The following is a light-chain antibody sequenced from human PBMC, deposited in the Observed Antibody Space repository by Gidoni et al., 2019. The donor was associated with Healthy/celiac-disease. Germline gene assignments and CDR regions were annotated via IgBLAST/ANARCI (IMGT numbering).Light chain of an antibody. CDR3: QQRSNWPLT. CDR2: DAS. Sequence: IVLTQSPATLSLSPGERATLSCRASQSVSSYLAWYQQKPGQAPRLLIYDASNRATGIPARFSGSGSGTDFTLTISSLEPEDFAVYYWQQRSNWPLTFGGXTKVEIK. CDR1: QSVSSY. V-gene: IGKV3-11*01. J-gene: IGKJ4*01.